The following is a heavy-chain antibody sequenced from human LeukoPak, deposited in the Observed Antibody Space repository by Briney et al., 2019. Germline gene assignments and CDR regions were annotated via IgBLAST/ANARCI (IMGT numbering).Heavy chain of an antibody. CDR3: ATVGLWWLYSYGMDV. D-gene: IGHD5-12*01. CDR1: GGSFSGYY. CDR2: INHSGST. V-gene: IGHV4-34*01. Sequence: PSETLSLTCAVYGGSFSGYYWSWIRQPPGKGLEWIGEINHSGSTNYNPSLKSRVTTSVDTSKNQFSLKLSSVTAADTAVYYCATVGLWWLYSYGMDVWGQGTTVTVSS. J-gene: IGHJ6*02.